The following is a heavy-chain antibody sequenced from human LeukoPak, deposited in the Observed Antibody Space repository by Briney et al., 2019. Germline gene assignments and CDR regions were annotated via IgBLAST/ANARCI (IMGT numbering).Heavy chain of an antibody. CDR1: GFTFSSYE. Sequence: SGGSLRLSCAASGFTFSSYEMNWVRQAPGKGLEGVSYISSSGSTIYYADSVKGRFTISRDNAKNSLYLQMNSLRAEDTAVYYCARYGNDYYDSSGYPHGPNSHFDYWGQGTLVTVSS. CDR3: ARYGNDYYDSSGYPHGPNSHFDY. D-gene: IGHD3-22*01. CDR2: ISSSGSTI. V-gene: IGHV3-48*03. J-gene: IGHJ4*02.